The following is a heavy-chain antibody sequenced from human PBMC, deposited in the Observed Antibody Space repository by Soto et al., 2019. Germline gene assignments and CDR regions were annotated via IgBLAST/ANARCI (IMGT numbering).Heavy chain of an antibody. V-gene: IGHV1-18*01. CDR3: ARDRKSIAVAGTLDY. J-gene: IGHJ4*02. CDR2: ISAYNGNT. Sequence: ASVKVSCKASGYTFTSYGISWVRQAPGQWLEWMGWISAYNGNTNYAQKLQGRVTMTTDTSTSTAYMELRSLRSDDTAVYYCARDRKSIAVAGTLDYWGQGTLVTVSS. CDR1: GYTFTSYG. D-gene: IGHD6-19*01.